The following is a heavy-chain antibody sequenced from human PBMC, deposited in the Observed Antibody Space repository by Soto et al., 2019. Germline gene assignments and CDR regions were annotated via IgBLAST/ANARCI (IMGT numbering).Heavy chain of an antibody. J-gene: IGHJ5*02. V-gene: IGHV1-69*12. Sequence: QVQLVQSGAEVKKPGSSVKVSCKASGGTFSSYAISWVRQAPGQGLEWMGGIIPIFGTANYAQKFQGRVTITADEDTSTAYMELSSLRSEDTAVYYCERGMVRGVIISWFDPWGQGTLVTVSS. CDR1: GGTFSSYA. D-gene: IGHD3-10*01. CDR2: IIPIFGTA. CDR3: ERGMVRGVIISWFDP.